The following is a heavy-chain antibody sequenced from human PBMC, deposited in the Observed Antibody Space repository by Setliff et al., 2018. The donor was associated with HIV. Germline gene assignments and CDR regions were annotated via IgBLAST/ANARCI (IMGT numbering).Heavy chain of an antibody. D-gene: IGHD1-7*01. CDR3: ARARGLGNYAFADH. J-gene: IGHJ4*02. CDR2: IRPDGSAL. Sequence: PGESLKISCAASGFTFSDSYMSWIRQAPGGGLEWISYIRPDGSALYYEDSMKGRFTVSRDNAKNSLFLHMNSLRAEDTAVYYCARARGLGNYAFADHWGRGTLVTVSS. V-gene: IGHV3-11*04. CDR1: GFTFSDSY.